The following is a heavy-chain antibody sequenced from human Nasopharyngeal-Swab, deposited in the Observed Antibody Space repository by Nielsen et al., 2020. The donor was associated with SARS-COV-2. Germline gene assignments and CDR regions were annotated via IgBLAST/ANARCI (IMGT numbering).Heavy chain of an antibody. V-gene: IGHV3-15*07. CDR1: GFTFSNAW. CDR2: IKGKTDGGTT. CDR3: TTDFPSQYFYYYMDV. Sequence: GESLKISCAASGFTFSNAWMNWVRQAPGKGLEWVGRIKGKTDGGTTDYAAPVKGRFTVSRDDSKNTLYLQMNSLKTEDTAVYYCTTDFPSQYFYYYMDVWGKGTTVTVSS. J-gene: IGHJ6*03.